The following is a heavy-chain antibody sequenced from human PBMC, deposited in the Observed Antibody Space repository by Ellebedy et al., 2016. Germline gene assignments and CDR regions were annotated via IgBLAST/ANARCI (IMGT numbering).Heavy chain of an antibody. CDR1: GDSIISSSHY. D-gene: IGHD3-10*01. CDR2: VYYSGYT. CDR3: ARVITMVRGVRQDWFNP. Sequence: SETLFLTXTVSGDSIISSSHYWGWIRQPPGKGLEWIANVYYSGYTYYNPSLRSRVTTSVDTSNNQFSLKLSSLTAADTAVYYCARVITMVRGVRQDWFNPWGQGTLVTVSS. V-gene: IGHV4-39*01. J-gene: IGHJ5*02.